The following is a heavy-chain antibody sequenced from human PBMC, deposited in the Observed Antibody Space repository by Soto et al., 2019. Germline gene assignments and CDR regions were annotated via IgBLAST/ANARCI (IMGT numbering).Heavy chain of an antibody. CDR3: ARRAAERWLKF. V-gene: IGHV3-66*01. J-gene: IGHJ4*02. Sequence: GGSLRLSCAASGFTVSSNYMSWVRQAPGKGLEWVSVIYSGGSTYYADSVKGRFTISRDNSKNTLYLQMNSLRAEDTAVYYCARRAAERWLKFWGQGTLVTVSS. CDR2: IYSGGST. D-gene: IGHD5-12*01. CDR1: GFTVSSNY.